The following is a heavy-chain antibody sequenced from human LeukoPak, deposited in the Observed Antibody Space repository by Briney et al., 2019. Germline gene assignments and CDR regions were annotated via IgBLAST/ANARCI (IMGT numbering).Heavy chain of an antibody. Sequence: PSETLSLTCTVSGYSISSGYYWGWIRQPPGKGLEWIGSIYHSGRTFYNPSLKSRVTISVDTSKNQFSLKLTSVTAADTAVYYCARPTKKSTVTAPFDYWGQGTLVTVSS. CDR3: ARPTKKSTVTAPFDY. CDR2: IYHSGRT. CDR1: GYSISSGYY. D-gene: IGHD4-17*01. V-gene: IGHV4-38-2*02. J-gene: IGHJ4*02.